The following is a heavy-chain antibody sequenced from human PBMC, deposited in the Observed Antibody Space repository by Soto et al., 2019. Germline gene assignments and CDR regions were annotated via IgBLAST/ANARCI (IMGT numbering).Heavy chain of an antibody. V-gene: IGHV1-8*01. J-gene: IGHJ4*02. Sequence: ASVKVSCKASGYTFTSYDVNWVRQATGQGLEWMGWMNPNSGNTGYVQKFQGRVTMTRNTSISTAYMELSSLRSEETAVYYCARGRDGYNFVLWGQGTLVTVSS. CDR3: ARGRDGYNFVL. CDR1: GYTFTSYD. D-gene: IGHD5-12*01. CDR2: MNPNSGNT.